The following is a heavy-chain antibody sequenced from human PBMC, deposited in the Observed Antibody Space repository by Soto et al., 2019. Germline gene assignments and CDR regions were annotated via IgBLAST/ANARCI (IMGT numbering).Heavy chain of an antibody. CDR3: ARDRYSYYDFWSGSLPYYYYGMDV. J-gene: IGHJ6*02. V-gene: IGHV3-7*01. CDR2: IKQDGSEK. CDR1: GFTFSSYW. D-gene: IGHD3-3*01. Sequence: GSLRLSCAASGFTFSSYWMSWVRQAPGKGLEWVANIKQDGSEKYYVDSVKGRFTISRDNAKNSLYLQMNSLRAEDTAVYYCARDRYSYYDFWSGSLPYYYYGMDVWGQGTTVTVPS.